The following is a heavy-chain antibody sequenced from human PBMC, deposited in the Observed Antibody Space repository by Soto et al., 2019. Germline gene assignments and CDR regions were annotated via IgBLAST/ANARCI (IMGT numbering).Heavy chain of an antibody. CDR2: ISSNGDST. J-gene: IGHJ6*02. D-gene: IGHD5-18*01. V-gene: IGHV3-64*05. CDR1: GFTIISYG. Sequence: GRLMRHPSSASGFTIISYGVHWISKKPGKGLEYVSAISSNGDSTYYADSVKGRFTISRDNSKNTLYVQMSSLRAEDTAVYYCVKANTGIRHYYYVMDFWGQGTTDIGSS. CDR3: VKANTGIRHYYYVMDF.